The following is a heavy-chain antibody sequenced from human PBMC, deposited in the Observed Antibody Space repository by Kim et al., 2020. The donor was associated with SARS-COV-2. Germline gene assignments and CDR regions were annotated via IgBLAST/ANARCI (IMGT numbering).Heavy chain of an antibody. V-gene: IGHV4-31*03. CDR1: GGSISSGGYY. D-gene: IGHD3-9*01. Sequence: SETLSLTCTVSGGSISSGGYYWSWIRQHPGKGLEWIGYIYYSGSTYYNPSLKSRVTISVDTSKNQLSLKLSSVTAADTAVYYCASSNAIRYFDWPYMDVWGKGTTVTVSS. J-gene: IGHJ6*03. CDR2: IYYSGST. CDR3: ASSNAIRYFDWPYMDV.